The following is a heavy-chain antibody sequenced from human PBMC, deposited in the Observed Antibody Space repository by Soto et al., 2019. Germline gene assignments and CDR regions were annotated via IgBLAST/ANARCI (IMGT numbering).Heavy chain of an antibody. D-gene: IGHD3-9*01. CDR3: ARELETYYDILTGYSAPDY. CDR1: GFTFSSYG. J-gene: IGHJ4*02. V-gene: IGHV3-33*01. CDR2: IWYDGSNK. Sequence: GGSLRLSCAASGFTFSSYGMHWVRQAPGKGLEWVAVIWYDGSNKYYADSVKGRFTISRDNSKNTLYLQMNSLRAEDTAVYYCARELETYYDILTGYSAPDYWGQGTLVTVSS.